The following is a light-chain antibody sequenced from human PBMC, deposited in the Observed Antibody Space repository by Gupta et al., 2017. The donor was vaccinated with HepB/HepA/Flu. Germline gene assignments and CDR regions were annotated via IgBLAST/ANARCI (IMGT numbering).Light chain of an antibody. CDR3: SSFTDRGTLDYV. CDR1: SSDVGGYNY. CDR2: DVT. Sequence: QSALTQPASVSGSPGQSITISCTGTSSDVGGYNYVSWYQQHPGKAPKLLIYDVTDRPSGISNRFSGSKSANTASLIIAGLQAEDEAEYYCSSFTDRGTLDYVFGTGTKVTVL. J-gene: IGLJ1*01. V-gene: IGLV2-14*03.